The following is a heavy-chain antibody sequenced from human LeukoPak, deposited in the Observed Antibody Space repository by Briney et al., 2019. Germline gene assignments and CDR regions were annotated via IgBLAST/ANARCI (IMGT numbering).Heavy chain of an antibody. J-gene: IGHJ6*02. CDR3: ARDISKGYCSGGSCFSFYYGMDV. Sequence: PGGSLRLSCPASGFTFSSHSMNWVRQAPGKGLEWLSYISSSTSTIYYADSVKGRLTISRDNAKNSLYLQMNSLRAEDTAVYYCARDISKGYCSGGSCFSFYYGMDVWGQGTTVTVSS. CDR1: GFTFSSHS. CDR2: ISSSTSTI. V-gene: IGHV3-48*01. D-gene: IGHD2-15*01.